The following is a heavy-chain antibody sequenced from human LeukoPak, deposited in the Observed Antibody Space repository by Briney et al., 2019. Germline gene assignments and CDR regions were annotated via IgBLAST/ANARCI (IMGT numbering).Heavy chain of an antibody. V-gene: IGHV4-59*02. D-gene: IGHD6-13*01. CDR2: IHYSGRT. CDR3: VSDSGYSSSWYLIDDDFDI. Sequence: SETLSLTCAVSGGSVSGYYWSWVRQFPGRRLEWIGYIHYSGRTNYNPSLKSRITLSLETSSNQISLELKSVTSADTALYYCVSDSGYSSSWYLIDDDFDIWGQGTMVIVSA. CDR1: GGSVSGYY. J-gene: IGHJ3*02.